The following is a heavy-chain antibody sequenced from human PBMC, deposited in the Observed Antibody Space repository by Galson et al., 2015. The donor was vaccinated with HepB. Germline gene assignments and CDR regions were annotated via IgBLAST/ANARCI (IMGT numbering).Heavy chain of an antibody. Sequence: SLRLSCAASGFTFSSYAMHWVRQAPGKGLEWVAAVSYDGSNKYYAESVKGRFTVSRDKSENTLYLQMNSLRTEDTAVYYCVRLGIAAALGYWGQGTLVTVSS. CDR1: GFTFSSYA. CDR2: VSYDGSNK. J-gene: IGHJ4*02. D-gene: IGHD6-13*01. V-gene: IGHV3-30*04. CDR3: VRLGIAAALGY.